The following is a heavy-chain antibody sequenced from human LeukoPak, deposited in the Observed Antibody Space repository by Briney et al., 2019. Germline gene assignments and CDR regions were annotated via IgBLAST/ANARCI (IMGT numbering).Heavy chain of an antibody. CDR3: AGADCSGGACYYGMDV. CDR2: IYHSGST. V-gene: IGHV4-4*02. CDR1: GASISSTNW. D-gene: IGHD2-15*01. J-gene: IGHJ6*02. Sequence: SGTLSLTCAVSGASISSTNWWSWVRQPPGKGLEWIGEIYHSGSTNYNPSLKSRVTILVDKSKNQFSLRLSSVTAADTAVYYCAGADCSGGACYYGMDVWGHGTTVTVSS.